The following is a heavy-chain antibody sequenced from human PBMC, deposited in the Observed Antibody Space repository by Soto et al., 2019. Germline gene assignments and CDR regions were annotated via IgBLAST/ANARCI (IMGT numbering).Heavy chain of an antibody. D-gene: IGHD3-22*01. Sequence: SETLSLTCTVSGGSISSYYWSWIRQPPGKGLEWIGYIYYSGSTNYNPSLKSRVTISVDKSKNQFSLKLSSVTAADTAVYYCARKEAEYYYDSSGYYYYYYGMDVWGQGTTVTVSS. CDR2: IYYSGST. V-gene: IGHV4-59*08. CDR1: GGSISSYY. J-gene: IGHJ6*02. CDR3: ARKEAEYYYDSSGYYYYYYGMDV.